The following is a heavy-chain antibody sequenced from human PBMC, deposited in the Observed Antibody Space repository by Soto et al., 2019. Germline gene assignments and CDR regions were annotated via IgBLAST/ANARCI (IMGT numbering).Heavy chain of an antibody. D-gene: IGHD5-18*01. Sequence: NPSETLSLTCTVSGGSFTSGDYYWSWIRQPPGKGLEWIGYIYNSGSAYYNPSLKSRVTISVDTSKNQFSLKLNSITAADTAVYYCARAGGIQVWSEIDYWGQVLPVTFSS. CDR2: IYNSGSA. V-gene: IGHV4-30-4*01. CDR1: GGSFTSGDYY. J-gene: IGHJ4*02. CDR3: ARAGGIQVWSEIDY.